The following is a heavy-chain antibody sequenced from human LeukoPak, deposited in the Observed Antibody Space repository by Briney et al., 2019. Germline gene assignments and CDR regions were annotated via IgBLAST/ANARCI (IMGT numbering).Heavy chain of an antibody. Sequence: GGSLRLSCTGSGFTFGDYAMSWVRQAPGKGLEWVGFIRSKAFGETTQYAASVKGRFTISRDDSKSIAYLQMNSLKTEDTAVYYCTREVIVKVPPALPEDFYYYYMDVWGKGTTVTVSS. D-gene: IGHD2-2*01. J-gene: IGHJ6*03. V-gene: IGHV3-49*04. CDR1: GFTFGDYA. CDR3: TREVIVKVPPALPEDFYYYYMDV. CDR2: IRSKAFGETT.